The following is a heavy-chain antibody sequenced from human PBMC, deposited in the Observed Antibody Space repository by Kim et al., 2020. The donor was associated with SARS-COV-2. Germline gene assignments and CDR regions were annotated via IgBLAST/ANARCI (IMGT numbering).Heavy chain of an antibody. CDR1: GFTFDDYA. V-gene: IGHV3-9*01. CDR2: ISWNSGSI. J-gene: IGHJ6*02. Sequence: GGSLRLSCAASGFTFDDYAMHWVRQAPGKGLEWVSGISWNSGSICYADSVKGRFTISRDNAKNSLYLQMNSLRAEDTALYYCAKQTEEQWLVMDVWGHGT. D-gene: IGHD6-19*01. CDR3: AKQTEEQWLVMDV.